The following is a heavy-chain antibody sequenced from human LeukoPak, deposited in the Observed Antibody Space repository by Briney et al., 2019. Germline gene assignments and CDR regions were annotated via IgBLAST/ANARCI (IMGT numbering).Heavy chain of an antibody. CDR3: ARADYSSTWSHDYYYMDV. V-gene: IGHV4-39*07. D-gene: IGHD6-13*01. CDR2: IYHSGST. J-gene: IGHJ6*03. CDR1: GGSISSSNSN. Sequence: SETLSLTCTVSGGSISSSNSNWGWIRQPPGKGLEWIGSIYHSGSTYYNPSLKSRVTISVDTSKNQFSLKLSSVTAADTAVYYCARADYSSTWSHDYYYMDVWGKGTTVTVSS.